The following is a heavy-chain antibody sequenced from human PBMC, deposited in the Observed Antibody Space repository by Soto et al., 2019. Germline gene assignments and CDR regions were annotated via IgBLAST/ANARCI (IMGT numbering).Heavy chain of an antibody. V-gene: IGHV4-59*01. D-gene: IGHD4-17*01. CDR3: ARAAPDYGDYVYYYYYYGMDV. Sequence: SETLSLTCTVSGGSISSYYWSWIRQPPGKGLEWIGYIYYSGSTNYNPSLKSRVTISVETSKNQFSLKLSSVTAADTAVYYCARAAPDYGDYVYYYYYYGMDVWGQGTTVTVSS. J-gene: IGHJ6*02. CDR1: GGSISSYY. CDR2: IYYSGST.